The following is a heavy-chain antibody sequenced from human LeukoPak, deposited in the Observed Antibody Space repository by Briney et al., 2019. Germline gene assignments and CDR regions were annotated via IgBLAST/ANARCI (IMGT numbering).Heavy chain of an antibody. CDR2: INPNSGGT. V-gene: IGHV1-2*02. D-gene: IGHD5-18*01. CDR3: ATGMKRGYGPSPDY. CDR1: GYTFTSYD. Sequence: GASVKVSCKASGYTFTSYDINWVRQAPGQGLEWMGWINPNSGGTNYAQKFQGRVTMTRDTSISTAYMELSRLRSDDTAVYYCATGMKRGYGPSPDYWGQGTLVTVSS. J-gene: IGHJ4*02.